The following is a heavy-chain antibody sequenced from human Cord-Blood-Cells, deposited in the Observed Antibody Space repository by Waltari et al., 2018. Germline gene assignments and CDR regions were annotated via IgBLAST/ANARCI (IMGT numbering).Heavy chain of an antibody. Sequence: QVQLQESGPGLVKPSQTLSLTGTVSGGSISSGGYYWSWIRQHPGKGLEWIGYIYYSGGTYYNPSLKIRVTISVDTSKNQFSLKLSSVTAADTAVYYCAGVWGRGGYSYRYFDLWGRGTLVTVSS. D-gene: IGHD5-18*01. CDR1: GGSISSGGYY. CDR2: IYYSGGT. J-gene: IGHJ2*01. V-gene: IGHV4-31*03. CDR3: AGVWGRGGYSYRYFDL.